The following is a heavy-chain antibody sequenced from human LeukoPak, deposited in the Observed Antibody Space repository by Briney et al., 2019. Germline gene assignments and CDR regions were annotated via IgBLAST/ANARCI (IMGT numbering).Heavy chain of an antibody. V-gene: IGHV4-59*01. D-gene: IGHD2-2*01. CDR1: GGSLSSYY. CDR2: IYYSGST. Sequence: KPSETLSLNCTVSGGSLSSYYWSWIRQPPGKGLEWVGYIYYSGSTNYNPSLKSRVTISVDTSKNQFSLKLSSVTAADTAVYYCARVPRQGQLPEIHFDYWGQGTLVTVSS. J-gene: IGHJ4*02. CDR3: ARVPRQGQLPEIHFDY.